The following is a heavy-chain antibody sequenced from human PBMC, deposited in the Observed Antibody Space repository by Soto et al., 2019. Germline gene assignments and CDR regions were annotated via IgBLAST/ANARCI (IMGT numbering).Heavy chain of an antibody. J-gene: IGHJ4*02. D-gene: IGHD6-19*01. V-gene: IGHV1-18*01. CDR1: GYTFTSYG. Sequence: QVQLVQSGAEVKKPGASVKVSCKASGYTFTSYGISWVRQAPGQGLEWMGWISAYNGNTNYAQKLQGRVTMTTDTPTSTASMELGSLRSDDTAVYYCARTYDSSGWPGHFDYWGQGTLVTVSS. CDR3: ARTYDSSGWPGHFDY. CDR2: ISAYNGNT.